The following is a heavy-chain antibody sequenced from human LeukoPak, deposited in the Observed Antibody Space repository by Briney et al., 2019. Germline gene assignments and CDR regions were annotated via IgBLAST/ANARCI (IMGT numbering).Heavy chain of an antibody. CDR3: AKMGVIGPSDY. J-gene: IGHJ4*02. CDR1: GFTFSTYE. Sequence: GGSLRLSCAASGFTFSTYEMNWVRQAPGKGLEWVSYISSSGSTIYYADSVKGRFTISRDNAKNSLYLQMNSLRAEDTAVYYCAKMGVIGPSDYWGQGTLVTVSS. D-gene: IGHD3-10*01. CDR2: ISSSGSTI. V-gene: IGHV3-48*03.